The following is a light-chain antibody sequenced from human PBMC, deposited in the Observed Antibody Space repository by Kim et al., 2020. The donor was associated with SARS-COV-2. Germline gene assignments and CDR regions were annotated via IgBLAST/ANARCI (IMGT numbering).Light chain of an antibody. CDR1: QTISRY. V-gene: IGKV3-11*01. CDR2: DAS. CDR3: QQRGIWPLT. J-gene: IGKJ4*01. Sequence: IVLTQSPTTLSLSPGERATLSCGASQTISRYLAWYQQKHGQAPRLLIYDASNRATGIPARFSGSGSGTDFTLTISSLEPEDFAVYYCQQRGIWPLTFGGGTKVDIK.